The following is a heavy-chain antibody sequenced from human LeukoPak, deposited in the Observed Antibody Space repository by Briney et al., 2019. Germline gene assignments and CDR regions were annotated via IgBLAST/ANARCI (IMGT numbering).Heavy chain of an antibody. V-gene: IGHV3-21*01. D-gene: IGHD6-13*01. CDR3: AKEAGSSSWYGSYYFDY. J-gene: IGHJ4*02. CDR1: GFTFGTYW. Sequence: GSLRLSCAASGFTFGTYWMSWVRQAPGKGLEWVSSISSSSSYIYYADSVKGRFTISRDNSKNPLYLQMNSLRAEDTAVYYCAKEAGSSSWYGSYYFDYWGQGTLVTVSS. CDR2: ISSSSSYI.